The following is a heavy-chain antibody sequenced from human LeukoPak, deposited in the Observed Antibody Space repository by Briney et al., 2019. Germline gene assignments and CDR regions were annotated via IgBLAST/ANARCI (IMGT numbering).Heavy chain of an antibody. CDR3: AQDHTWEPTPQYFNY. CDR2: VGGSGDTT. CDR1: GLTFKNYV. D-gene: IGHD1-14*01. J-gene: IGHJ4*02. V-gene: IGHV3-23*01. Sequence: GGSLRLSCAASGLTFKNYVMSWVRQAPGRGLEWVSAVGGSGDTTYYADSVKGRFTISRDNLKNTLYLQMNDLRAEDTAVYYCAQDHTWEPTPQYFNYWGQGTLVTVSS.